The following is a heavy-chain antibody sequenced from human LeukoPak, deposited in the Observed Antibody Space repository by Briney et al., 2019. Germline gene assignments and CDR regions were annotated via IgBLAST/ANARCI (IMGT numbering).Heavy chain of an antibody. D-gene: IGHD6-13*01. CDR3: ARGSSSWYYANWFDP. J-gene: IGHJ5*02. CDR1: GGSFSGYY. V-gene: IGHV4-34*01. CDR2: INHSGST. Sequence: SETLSLTCAVYGGSFSGYYWSWIRQPPGKGLEWIGEINHSGSTNYNPSLKSRVTISVDTSKNQFSLKLSSVTAADTAVYYCARGSSSWYYANWFDPWGQGTLVTVSP.